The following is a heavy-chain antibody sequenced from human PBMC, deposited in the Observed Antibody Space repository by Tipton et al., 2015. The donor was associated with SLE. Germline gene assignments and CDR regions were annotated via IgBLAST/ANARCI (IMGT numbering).Heavy chain of an antibody. Sequence: LRLSCAVYGGSFSGYYWSWIRQPAGKGLEWIGRIYDIGNTNFNPSLKSRVTISIDTSKNQVSLKLTSVTAADTAVYYCARDGGAGRAALDIWGQGTAVTVSS. D-gene: IGHD3-16*01. CDR1: GGSFSGYY. CDR2: IYDIGNT. CDR3: ARDGGAGRAALDI. V-gene: IGHV4-59*10. J-gene: IGHJ3*02.